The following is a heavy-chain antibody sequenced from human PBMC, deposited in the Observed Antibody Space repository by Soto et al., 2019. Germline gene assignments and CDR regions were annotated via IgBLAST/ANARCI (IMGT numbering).Heavy chain of an antibody. Sequence: PGGSLRLSCAASGFTFSTYSMNWVRQAPGKGLERVSYISTTGSTIYYADSVKGRFTISRDNAKNSLYLQMTSLRAEDTAVYYCARYKGYCSGGSCYYYYHMDVWGKGTTVTVSS. CDR1: GFTFSTYS. D-gene: IGHD2-15*01. J-gene: IGHJ6*03. CDR2: ISTTGSTI. CDR3: ARYKGYCSGGSCYYYYHMDV. V-gene: IGHV3-48*01.